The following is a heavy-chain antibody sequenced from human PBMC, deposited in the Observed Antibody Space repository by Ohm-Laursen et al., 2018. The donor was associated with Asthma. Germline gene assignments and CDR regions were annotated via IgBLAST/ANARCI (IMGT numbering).Heavy chain of an antibody. CDR1: GFTFSDHH. J-gene: IGHJ6*02. V-gene: IGHV3-72*01. Sequence: SLRLSCTASGFTFSDHHMEWVRQAPGKGLEWVGRARNKANRYTTEYAASVKGRFTISSDDSKSSLYLQMNSLKTEDTDVYYCSRGPAGRNAAGSPNYFYPMDVWGQGTTVTVSS. D-gene: IGHD6-13*01. CDR3: SRGPAGRNAAGSPNYFYPMDV. CDR2: ARNKANRYTT.